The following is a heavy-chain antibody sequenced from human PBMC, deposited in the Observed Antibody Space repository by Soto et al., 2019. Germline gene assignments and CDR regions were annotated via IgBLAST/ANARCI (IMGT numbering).Heavy chain of an antibody. CDR1: GDSISNLDYF. V-gene: IGHV4-30-4*01. CDR2: IYKSATT. Sequence: PSETPSLTCSVSGDSISNLDYFWAWIRQPPGQALEYIGYIYKSATTYYNPSFESRVAISVDTSESQFSLNVTSVTAADTAVYFCARGRYCLTGRCFPNWFDSWGQGALVTVSS. J-gene: IGHJ5*01. D-gene: IGHD7-27*01. CDR3: ARGRYCLTGRCFPNWFDS.